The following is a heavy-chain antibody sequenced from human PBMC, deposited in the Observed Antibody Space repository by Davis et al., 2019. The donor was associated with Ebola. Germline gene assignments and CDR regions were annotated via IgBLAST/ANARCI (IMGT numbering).Heavy chain of an antibody. CDR3: ARGKGSGSYYWNNWFDP. CDR2: INHSGST. J-gene: IGHJ5*02. CDR1: GGSFSGYY. D-gene: IGHD3-10*01. V-gene: IGHV4-34*01. Sequence: PSETLSLTCAVYGGSFSGYYWSWIRQPPGKGLEWIGEINHSGSTNYNPSLKSRVTISVDTSKNQFSLKLSSVTAADTAVYYCARGKGSGSYYWNNWFDPWGQGTLVTVSS.